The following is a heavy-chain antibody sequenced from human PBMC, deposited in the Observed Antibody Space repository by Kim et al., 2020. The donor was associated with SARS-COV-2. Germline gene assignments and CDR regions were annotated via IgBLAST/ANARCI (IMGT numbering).Heavy chain of an antibody. J-gene: IGHJ6*02. D-gene: IGHD6-19*01. CDR3: AREPGIAVAGTYYYYGMDV. CDR1: GYTFTGYY. V-gene: IGHV1-2*04. Sequence: ASVKVSCKASGYTFTGYYMHWVRQAPGQGLEWMGWINPNSGGTNYAQKFQGWVTMTRDTSISTAYMELSRLRSDDTAVYYCAREPGIAVAGTYYYYGMDVWGQGTTVTVSS. CDR2: INPNSGGT.